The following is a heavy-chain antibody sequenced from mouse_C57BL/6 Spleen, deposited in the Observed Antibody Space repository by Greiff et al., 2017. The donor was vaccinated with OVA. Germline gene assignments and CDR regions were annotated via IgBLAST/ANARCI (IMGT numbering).Heavy chain of an antibody. D-gene: IGHD2-4*01. J-gene: IGHJ2*01. CDR3: ARGNYDEGYYFDY. Sequence: EVQLQQSGPGMVKPSQSLSLTCTVTGYSITSGYDWHWIRHFPGNKLEWMGYISYSGSTNYNPSLKSRISITHDTSKNQFFLKLNSVTTEDTATYYGARGNYDEGYYFDYWGQGTTLTVSS. CDR2: ISYSGST. CDR1: GYSITSGYD. V-gene: IGHV3-1*01.